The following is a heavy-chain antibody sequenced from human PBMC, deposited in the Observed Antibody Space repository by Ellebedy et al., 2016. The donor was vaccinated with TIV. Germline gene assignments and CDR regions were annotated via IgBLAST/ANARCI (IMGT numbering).Heavy chain of an antibody. J-gene: IGHJ3*02. CDR3: ASPSPFDI. CDR2: IYYSGST. V-gene: IGHV4-39*01. Sequence: SETLSLXXTVSGGSISSSSYYWGWIRQPPGKGLEWIGSIYYSGSTYYNPSLKSRVTISVDTSKNQFSLKLSSVTAADTAVYYCASPSPFDIWGQGTMVTVSS. CDR1: GGSISSSSYY.